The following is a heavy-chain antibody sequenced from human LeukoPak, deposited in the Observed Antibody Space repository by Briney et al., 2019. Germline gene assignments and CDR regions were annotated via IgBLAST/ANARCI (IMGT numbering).Heavy chain of an antibody. CDR1: GYTFTGYY. V-gene: IGHV1-2*02. J-gene: IGHJ4*02. CDR3: ARSPTVIRPFDY. Sequence: ASVKVSCKASGYTFTGYYMHWVRQAPGQGLEWMGWINPNSGGTNYAQKFQGRVTMTRDMSISTAYMELSRLRSDDTAVYYCARSPTVIRPFDYWGQGTLVTVSS. D-gene: IGHD4-11*01. CDR2: INPNSGGT.